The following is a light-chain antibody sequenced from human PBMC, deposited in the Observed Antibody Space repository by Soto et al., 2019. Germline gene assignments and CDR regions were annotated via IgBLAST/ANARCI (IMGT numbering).Light chain of an antibody. Sequence: EIVLTQSPGTLSLSPGERATLSCRASQSVSSTYLAWYQQNPGQAPRLLIYGASSRATGIPDRFSGSGSGTDFTLTISRLAPEDFAVYYCQQYAGSPLTFGGGTKVEIK. V-gene: IGKV3-20*01. CDR1: QSVSSTY. J-gene: IGKJ4*01. CDR2: GAS. CDR3: QQYAGSPLT.